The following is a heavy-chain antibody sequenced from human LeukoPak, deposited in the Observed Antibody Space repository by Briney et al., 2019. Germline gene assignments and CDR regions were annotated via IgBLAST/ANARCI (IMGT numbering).Heavy chain of an antibody. Sequence: GRSLRLSCAASGFTFSSYGMHWVRQAPGKGLQWVAVIWYDGSNKYYADSVKGRFTISRDNSKNTLYLQMNSLRAEDTAVYYCARDRLSVVVPAAQPLGYWGQGTLVTVSS. V-gene: IGHV3-33*01. CDR3: ARDRLSVVVPAAQPLGY. CDR1: GFTFSSYG. CDR2: IWYDGSNK. D-gene: IGHD2-2*01. J-gene: IGHJ4*02.